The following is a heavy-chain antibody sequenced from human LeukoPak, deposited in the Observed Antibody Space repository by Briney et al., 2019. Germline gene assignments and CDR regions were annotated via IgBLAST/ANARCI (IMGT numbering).Heavy chain of an antibody. J-gene: IGHJ4*02. Sequence: PSETLSLTCAVSGVSFDDYYWSWVRQTPGKGLEWIGEINHSGYTNDSPSLKSRVTLPIDTSRKQFSLNLRSVTVADTGIYYCTRMTAGHDYWGQRTLVTVSS. CDR3: TRMTAGHDY. V-gene: IGHV4-34*01. D-gene: IGHD2-21*02. CDR2: INHSGYT. CDR1: GVSFDDYY.